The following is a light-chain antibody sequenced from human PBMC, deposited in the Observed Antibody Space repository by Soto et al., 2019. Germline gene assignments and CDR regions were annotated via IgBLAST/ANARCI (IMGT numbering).Light chain of an antibody. CDR2: AAS. J-gene: IGKJ3*01. CDR3: QQYNASPLT. V-gene: IGKV3-20*01. CDR1: QSLNTNS. Sequence: EIVLTQSPGTLSLSPGERATLSCRASQSLNTNSLAWYQQKPGQTPRLLIYAASTRDTDIPGRFIGSGSGTDFALTITRLEPEDFALYYCQQYNASPLTFGTGTKVDIK.